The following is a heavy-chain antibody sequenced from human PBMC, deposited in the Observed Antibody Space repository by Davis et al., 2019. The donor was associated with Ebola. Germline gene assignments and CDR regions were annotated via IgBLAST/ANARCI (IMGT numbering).Heavy chain of an antibody. V-gene: IGHV5-51*01. CDR3: ARELVVPAATPYYYMDV. J-gene: IGHJ6*03. Sequence: KVSCKGSGYSFTSYWIGWVRQMPGKGLEWMGIIYPGDSDTRYSPSFQGQVTISADKSISTAYLQWSSLKASDTAMYYCARELVVPAATPYYYMDVWGKGTTVTVSS. CDR2: IYPGDSDT. D-gene: IGHD2-2*02. CDR1: GYSFTSYW.